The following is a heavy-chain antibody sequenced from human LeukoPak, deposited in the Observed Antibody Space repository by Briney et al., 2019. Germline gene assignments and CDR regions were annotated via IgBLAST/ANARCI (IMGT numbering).Heavy chain of an antibody. D-gene: IGHD3-22*01. J-gene: IGHJ6*02. CDR3: ARHSKLVVVTPYYGLDV. CDR2: IYYTGTT. CDR1: GGSISSSSYY. V-gene: IGHV4-39*01. Sequence: SSETLSLTCTVSGGSISSSSYYWGWIRQPPGKGLEWIAGIYYTGTTFYNPSLKSRLTISVDTSKNQFSLKVNSVTAADTAVYYCARHSKLVVVTPYYGLDVWGQGTTVTVSS.